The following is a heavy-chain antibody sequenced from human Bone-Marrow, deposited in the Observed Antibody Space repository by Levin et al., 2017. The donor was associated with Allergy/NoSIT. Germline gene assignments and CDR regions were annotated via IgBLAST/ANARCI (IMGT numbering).Heavy chain of an antibody. D-gene: IGHD3-10*01. CDR1: GFSFNIFG. J-gene: IGHJ4*02. Sequence: LPGGSLRLSCAASGFSFNIFGMHWVRQAPGKGLEWVAVISHDGGNTYYAESVKGRFTISRDNSINTLYLQMNSLTTEDTAVYYCAKLKGRDGVFDYWGQGILVTVSS. CDR3: AKLKGRDGVFDY. CDR2: ISHDGGNT. V-gene: IGHV3-30*18.